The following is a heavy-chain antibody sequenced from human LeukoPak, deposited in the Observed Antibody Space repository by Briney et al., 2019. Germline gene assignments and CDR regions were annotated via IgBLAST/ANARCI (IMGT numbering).Heavy chain of an antibody. Sequence: GGSLRLSCAASGFTFSSYAMSWVRQAPGKGLEWVSIISGSGTSTDYADSVKGRFTISRDNAKNSLYLQMNSLRAEDTAVYYCARSTRWFGELLSANNWFDPWGQGTLVTVSS. J-gene: IGHJ5*02. V-gene: IGHV3-23*01. D-gene: IGHD3-10*01. CDR3: ARSTRWFGELLSANNWFDP. CDR1: GFTFSSYA. CDR2: ISGSGTST.